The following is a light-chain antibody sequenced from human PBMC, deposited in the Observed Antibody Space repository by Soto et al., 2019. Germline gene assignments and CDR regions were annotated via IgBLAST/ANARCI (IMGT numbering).Light chain of an antibody. CDR3: QSYDSSLSGGG. CDR2: GNS. V-gene: IGLV1-40*01. CDR1: SSNIGAGYD. Sequence: QSVLTQPPSVSGAPGQRVTISCTGSSSNIGAGYDVHWYQQLPGTAPKLLIYGNSNRPSGVPDRFSGSKSGTSASLAITGFQAEDEADYYCQSYDSSLSGGGFGTGTKVTVL. J-gene: IGLJ1*01.